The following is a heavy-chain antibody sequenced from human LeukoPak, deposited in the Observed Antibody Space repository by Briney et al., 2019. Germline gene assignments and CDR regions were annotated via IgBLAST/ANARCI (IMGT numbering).Heavy chain of an antibody. Sequence: GGSLRLSCAASGFTFSSYGMHWVRQAPGKGLEWVASIRYDGSNKYYADSVKGRFTISRDNSKNTLYLQMNSLRAEDTAVYYCAKDWEYCSSTSCYSRRRVFDPWGQGTLVTVSS. CDR2: IRYDGSNK. CDR3: AKDWEYCSSTSCYSRRRVFDP. D-gene: IGHD2-2*01. J-gene: IGHJ5*02. V-gene: IGHV3-30*02. CDR1: GFTFSSYG.